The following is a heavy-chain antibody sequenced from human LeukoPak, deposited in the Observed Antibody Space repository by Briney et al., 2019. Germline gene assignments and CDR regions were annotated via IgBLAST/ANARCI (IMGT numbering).Heavy chain of an antibody. J-gene: IGHJ3*02. D-gene: IGHD4-17*01. V-gene: IGHV3-23*01. CDR2: ISGSGGST. CDR3: GRDPNGDYIGAFDM. Sequence: GGSLRPSCAASGFTFSGYAMSWVRQAPGKGLEWVSAISGSGGSTYYADSVKGRFTISRDNSKNTLYLQMNSLRAEDTAVYYCGRDPNGDYIGAFDMWGQGTVVTVSS. CDR1: GFTFSGYA.